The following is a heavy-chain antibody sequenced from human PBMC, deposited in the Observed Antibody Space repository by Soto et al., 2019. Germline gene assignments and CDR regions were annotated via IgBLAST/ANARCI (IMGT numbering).Heavy chain of an antibody. D-gene: IGHD2-2*01. J-gene: IGHJ6*02. CDR3: VKESSPDGVVPAAWYYYGMDV. V-gene: IGHV3-64D*06. Sequence: GGSLRLSCSASGFTFSSYAVHWVRQAPGKGLEYVSAISSNGGSTYYAESVKGRFTISRDNSKNTLYLQMSSLRAEDTAVYYCVKESSPDGVVPAAWYYYGMDVWGQGTTVTVSS. CDR1: GFTFSSYA. CDR2: ISSNGGST.